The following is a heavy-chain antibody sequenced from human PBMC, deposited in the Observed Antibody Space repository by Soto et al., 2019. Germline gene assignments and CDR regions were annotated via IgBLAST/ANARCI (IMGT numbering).Heavy chain of an antibody. J-gene: IGHJ6*02. V-gene: IGHV1-18*01. CDR2: ISAYDDNT. CDR3: ARPSDYYYYAMDV. CDR1: GYTFTSFG. Sequence: ASVKVSCKASGYTFTSFGISWVRQAPGQGLEWMGWISAYDDNTNYARKFQDRVTMTTDTSTTTAYMELTSLRSDDTAVYYCARPSDYYYYAMDVWG.